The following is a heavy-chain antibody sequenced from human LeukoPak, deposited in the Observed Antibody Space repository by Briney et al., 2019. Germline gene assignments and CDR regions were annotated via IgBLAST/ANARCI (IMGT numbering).Heavy chain of an antibody. J-gene: IGHJ4*02. V-gene: IGHV3-21*01. CDR2: ISSGGDYI. CDR3: AKDFVVVPGNVNYFDY. D-gene: IGHD2-21*02. CDR1: GFSFSTYS. Sequence: GGSLRLSCATSGFSFSTYSMNWVRQAPGKGLEWVSSISSGGDYIYYADSVKGRFTISRDNAKKSLYLQVSSLRAEDTAVYYCAKDFVVVPGNVNYFDYWGQGTLVTVSS.